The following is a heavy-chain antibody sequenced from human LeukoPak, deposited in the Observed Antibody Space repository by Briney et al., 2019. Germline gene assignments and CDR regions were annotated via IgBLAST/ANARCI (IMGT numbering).Heavy chain of an antibody. J-gene: IGHJ3*02. CDR3: ARDNADDYDSSGYYYRAHAFDI. V-gene: IGHV4-59*01. CDR2: IYYSGST. Sequence: KSSETLSLTCTVSGGPLSSYYWSWIPQPPGRGLEWVGYIYYSGSTNYNPSLKSRVTISVATSKNQFSLKLSSVTAADTAVYYCARDNADDYDSSGYYYRAHAFDIWGQGTMVTVSS. CDR1: GGPLSSYY. D-gene: IGHD3-22*01.